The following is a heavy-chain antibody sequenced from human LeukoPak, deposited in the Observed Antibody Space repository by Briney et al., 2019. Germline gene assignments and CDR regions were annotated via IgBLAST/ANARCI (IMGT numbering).Heavy chain of an antibody. J-gene: IGHJ4*02. CDR3: TRGDPDK. CDR2: INYGGNEN. D-gene: IGHD2-21*02. Sequence: PGGSLRLSCAASGSIFNNYWMQWVRQAPGKGLEWVANINYGGNENYHVDSVKGRFSISRDNVRNSLYLQMNSLRAEDTAVYYCTRGDPDKWGQGTLVIVSS. V-gene: IGHV3-7*03. CDR1: GSIFNNYW.